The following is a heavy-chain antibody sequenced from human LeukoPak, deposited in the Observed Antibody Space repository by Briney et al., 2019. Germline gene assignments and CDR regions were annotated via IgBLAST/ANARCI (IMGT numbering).Heavy chain of an antibody. CDR2: IYHSGST. CDR1: GGSIGSSSYY. J-gene: IGHJ4*02. D-gene: IGHD3-3*01. CDR3: ARATSYYAIG. V-gene: IGHV4-39*07. Sequence: PSETLSLTCTVSGGSIGSSSYYWGWIRQPPGKGLEWIGYIYHSGSTYYNPSLKSRVTISVDRSKNQFSLKLSPVTAADTAVYYCARATSYYAIGWGQGTLVTVSS.